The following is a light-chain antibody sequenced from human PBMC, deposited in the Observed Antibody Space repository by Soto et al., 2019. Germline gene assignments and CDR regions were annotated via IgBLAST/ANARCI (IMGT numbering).Light chain of an antibody. CDR1: QSISTW. CDR3: QEYNNNWA. CDR2: KAS. Sequence: DIQMTQSPSTLAASVGYIVSITCRASQSISTWLAWYQQKPGKAPKLLIYKASSLESGVPSRFSGSASGTEFTLTITSLQPDDFGTYYCQEYNNNWAFGQGTKVDIK. J-gene: IGKJ1*01. V-gene: IGKV1-5*03.